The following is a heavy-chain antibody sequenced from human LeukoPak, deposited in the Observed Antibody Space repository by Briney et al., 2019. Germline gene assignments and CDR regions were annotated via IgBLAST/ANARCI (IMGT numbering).Heavy chain of an antibody. CDR2: VSGSDGST. CDR3: AKYGDFVAVNRGFDY. V-gene: IGHV3-23*01. CDR1: GFTFSNYA. J-gene: IGHJ4*02. D-gene: IGHD2-21*01. Sequence: GVSLRLSCVTSGFTFSNYAMSWVRQAPGKGLEWVSSVSGSDGSTYYADSVKGRFTISRDTSKNTLYLQMNSLRAEDTAVYSCAKYGDFVAVNRGFDYWGQGTLVTVSS.